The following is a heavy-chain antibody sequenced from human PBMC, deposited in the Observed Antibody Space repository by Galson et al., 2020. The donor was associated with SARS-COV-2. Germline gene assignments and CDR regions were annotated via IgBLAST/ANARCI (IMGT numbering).Heavy chain of an antibody. CDR1: GDSITDDASY. D-gene: IGHD3-22*01. CDR2: VYYTGIT. V-gene: IGHV4-39*01. Sequence: SETLSLTCTVSGDSITDDASYWGWIRQPPGRGLEWIGGVYYTGITYYNPSLKSRVTISIDTSRHQFSLRLTSVTAADTAVYYCARRPMTVVAYFDYWGQGTLVTVSS. J-gene: IGHJ4*02. CDR3: ARRPMTVVAYFDY.